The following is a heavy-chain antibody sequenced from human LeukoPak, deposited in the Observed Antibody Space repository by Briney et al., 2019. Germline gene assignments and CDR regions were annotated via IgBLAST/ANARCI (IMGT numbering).Heavy chain of an antibody. CDR2: IYTSGST. V-gene: IGHV4-61*02. CDR1: GGSVSSGSYY. CDR3: ASLNYGASGYMDV. Sequence: SETLSLTCTVSGGSVSSGSYYWSWIRQPAGKGLEWIGRIYTSGSTNYNPSLKSRVTISVDTSKNQFSLKLSSVTAADTAVYYCASLNYGASGYMDVWGKGTTVTVSS. D-gene: IGHD4-17*01. J-gene: IGHJ6*03.